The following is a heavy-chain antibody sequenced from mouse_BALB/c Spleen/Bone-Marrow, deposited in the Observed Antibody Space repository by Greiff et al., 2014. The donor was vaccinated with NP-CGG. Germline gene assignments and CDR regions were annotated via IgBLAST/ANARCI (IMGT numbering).Heavy chain of an antibody. CDR1: GFTFSDYY. CDR3: ARSGERYGAMDY. V-gene: IGHV5-4*02. CDR2: ISDGGGYT. J-gene: IGHJ4*01. Sequence: EVKLMESGGGLVKPGGSLKLSCAASGFTFSDYYMYWVRQTPEKRLEWVATISDGGGYTYYPDSVWGRFTISRDNAKNNLYLQMSSLKSEDTAMYYCARSGERYGAMDYWGQGTSVNVSS. D-gene: IGHD2-10*02.